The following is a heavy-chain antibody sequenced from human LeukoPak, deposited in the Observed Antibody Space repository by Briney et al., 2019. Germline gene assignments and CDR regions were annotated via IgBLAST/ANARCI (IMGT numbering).Heavy chain of an antibody. J-gene: IGHJ4*02. CDR3: ARGWPHGNDY. D-gene: IGHD4-23*01. CDR1: GFTFSSYS. V-gene: IGHV3-74*01. CDR2: IASDGSST. Sequence: GGSLRLSCAASGFTFSSYSMNWVRQAPGKGLVWVSRIASDGSSTTYADSVKGRFSISRDNAKNTLYLQMNSLRVEDTAVYYCARGWPHGNDYWGQGTLVTVSS.